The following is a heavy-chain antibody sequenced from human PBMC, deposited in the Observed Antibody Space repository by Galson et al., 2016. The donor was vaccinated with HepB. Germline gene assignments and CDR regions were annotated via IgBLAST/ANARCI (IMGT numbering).Heavy chain of an antibody. Sequence: LRLSCAVSGFAVSSNYMSWLRQAPGKGLEWVSLIYSGGSTYYADSVKGRFTISRDNSKNTLYLQMNSLRAEDTAAYYCARNLAAAWGYFDCWGQGTLVTVSS. CDR2: IYSGGST. J-gene: IGHJ4*02. CDR3: ARNLAAAWGYFDC. V-gene: IGHV3-53*01. D-gene: IGHD6-13*01. CDR1: GFAVSSNY.